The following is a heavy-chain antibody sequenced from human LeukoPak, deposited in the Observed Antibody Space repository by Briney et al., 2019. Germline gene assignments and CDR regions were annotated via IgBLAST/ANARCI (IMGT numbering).Heavy chain of an antibody. CDR2: INSDGSVT. Sequence: GGSLRLSCAASGFTFSSYWMNWVRQAPGKGLVWVSHINSDGSVTNYADSVKGRFTISRDNAKNTLYLQMNSLRAEDTAVYYCARRWQSNQGDAYDFWGQGTMVTVSS. D-gene: IGHD4-11*01. V-gene: IGHV3-74*01. CDR1: GFTFSSYW. CDR3: ARRWQSNQGDAYDF. J-gene: IGHJ3*01.